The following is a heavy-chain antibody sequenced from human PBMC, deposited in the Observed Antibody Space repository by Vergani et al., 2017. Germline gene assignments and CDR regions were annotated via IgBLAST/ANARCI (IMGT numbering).Heavy chain of an antibody. Sequence: QVQLQESGPGLVKPSQTLSLTCTVSGGSINSHNYYWSWIRQPAGKGLEWIGRIHTSGSTNYNPSLKSRVTMSEDTSKNQFSLNLTPVTAADTAVYFCARGSCLGGSCYKPRFDYWGQGILVTVSS. V-gene: IGHV4-61*02. CDR2: IHTSGST. CDR3: ARGSCLGGSCYKPRFDY. CDR1: GGSINSHNYY. D-gene: IGHD2-15*01. J-gene: IGHJ4*02.